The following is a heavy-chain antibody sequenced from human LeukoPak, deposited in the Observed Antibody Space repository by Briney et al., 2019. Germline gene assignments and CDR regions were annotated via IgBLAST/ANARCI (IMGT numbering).Heavy chain of an antibody. D-gene: IGHD3-16*02. V-gene: IGHV3-21*01. CDR2: ISSSSSYI. J-gene: IGHJ4*02. CDR3: ARGQVDYDYVWGSYRYLDY. Sequence: GGSLRLSCAASGFTFSSYSMNWVRQAPGKGLEWVSYISSSSSYIYYADSVKGRFTISRDNAKNSLYLQMNSLRAEDTAVYYCARGQVDYDYVWGSYRYLDYWGQGTLVTVSS. CDR1: GFTFSSYS.